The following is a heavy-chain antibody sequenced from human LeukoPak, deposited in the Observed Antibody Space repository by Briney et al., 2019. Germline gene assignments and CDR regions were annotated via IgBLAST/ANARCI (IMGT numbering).Heavy chain of an antibody. Sequence: SETLSLTCTVSGGSISSYYWSWIRQPPGKGLEWIGYIYYSGSTNYNPSLKSRVTISVDTSKNQFSLKLSSVTAADTAAYYCARASELSYYYDSSGYSLDAFDIWGQGTMVTVSS. CDR1: GGSISSYY. V-gene: IGHV4-59*01. CDR3: ARASELSYYYDSSGYSLDAFDI. J-gene: IGHJ3*02. CDR2: IYYSGST. D-gene: IGHD3-22*01.